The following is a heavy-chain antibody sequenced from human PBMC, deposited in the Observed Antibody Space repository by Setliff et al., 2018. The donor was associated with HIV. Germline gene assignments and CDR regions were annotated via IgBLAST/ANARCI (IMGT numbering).Heavy chain of an antibody. J-gene: IGHJ4*02. CDR3: AGVKYSGRGENYFDW. V-gene: IGHV4-59*08. CDR2: IYDTGSA. Sequence: SETLSLTCTVSRGSIYTYSWSWIRQTPGKGLEWIGYIYDTGSANYNPSLRSRVTMSVDTAKNQFSLKITSVTDADTAIYYCAGVKYSGRGENYFDWWGQGTLVTVSS. D-gene: IGHD5-12*01. CDR1: RGSIYTYS.